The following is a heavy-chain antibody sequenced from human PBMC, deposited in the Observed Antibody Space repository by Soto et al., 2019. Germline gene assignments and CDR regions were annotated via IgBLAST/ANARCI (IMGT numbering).Heavy chain of an antibody. D-gene: IGHD1-1*01. V-gene: IGHV3-23*01. Sequence: EVQLLDSGGGLVQPGGSLRLSCAASGFTFSNYARRWVRQAPGKGLEWVSGISASGGSTYYADSVKGRFTISRDDSKNTLYLQMDYLRAEDTAVYYCAKEPLVRRYFDYWGQGTLVTVSS. CDR2: ISASGGST. CDR3: AKEPLVRRYFDY. J-gene: IGHJ4*02. CDR1: GFTFSNYA.